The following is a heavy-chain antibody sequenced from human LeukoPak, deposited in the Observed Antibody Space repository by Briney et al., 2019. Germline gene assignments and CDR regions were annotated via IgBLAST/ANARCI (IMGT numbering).Heavy chain of an antibody. D-gene: IGHD2-21*02. J-gene: IGHJ5*02. CDR3: ARAAPLAYCGGDCYSLGWFDP. Sequence: SETLSLTCTVSGGSISSYYWSWIRQPPGKGLEWIGYIYYSGSTNYNPSLKSRVTISVDTSKNQFSLKLSSVTAADTAVYYCARAAPLAYCGGDCYSLGWFDPWGQGTLVTVSS. CDR2: IYYSGST. CDR1: GGSISSYY. V-gene: IGHV4-59*01.